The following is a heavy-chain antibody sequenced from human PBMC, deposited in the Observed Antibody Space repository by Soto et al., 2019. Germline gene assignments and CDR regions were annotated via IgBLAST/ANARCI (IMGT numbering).Heavy chain of an antibody. CDR3: ARDSVVISSPGVY. V-gene: IGHV4-4*07. J-gene: IGHJ4*02. Sequence: QVQLQESGPGLVKPSATLSLTCTVSGGSINGYYWTWIRQPAGKRLEWIGRIYTSGTTSYNPSLKSRVTMSLDTSKNHFSLRLTSVTAADTAVYYCARDSVVISSPGVYWGRGTLVTVSS. D-gene: IGHD2-15*01. CDR2: IYTSGTT. CDR1: GGSINGYY.